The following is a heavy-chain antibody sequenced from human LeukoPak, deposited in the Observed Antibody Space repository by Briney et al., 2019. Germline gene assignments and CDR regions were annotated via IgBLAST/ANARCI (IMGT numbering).Heavy chain of an antibody. CDR2: IYHSGST. V-gene: IGHV4-30-2*01. J-gene: IGHJ5*02. D-gene: IGHD2-21*01. CDR1: GGSISSGGYY. CDR3: ARGACRPTSYCGGNVADNWFDP. Sequence: SETLSLTCTVSGGSISSGGYYWSWIRQPPGKGLEWIGYIYHSGSTYYNPSLKSRVTISVDRSKNQFSLKLSSVTAADTAVYYCARGACRPTSYCGGNVADNWFDPWGQGTLVTVSS.